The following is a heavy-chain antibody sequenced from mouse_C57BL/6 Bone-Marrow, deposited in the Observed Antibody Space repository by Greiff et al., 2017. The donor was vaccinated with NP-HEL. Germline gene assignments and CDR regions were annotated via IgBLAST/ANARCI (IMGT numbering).Heavy chain of an antibody. D-gene: IGHD2-4*01. CDR3: ARWDDYDRGPYYYAMDY. V-gene: IGHV1-63*01. CDR2: IYPGGGYT. J-gene: IGHJ4*01. Sequence: QVQLQQSGAELVRPGTSVKMSCKASGYTFTNYWIGWAKRRPGHGLEWIGDIYPGGGYTNYNEKFKGKATLTADKSSSTAYMQFSSLTSEDSAIYYCARWDDYDRGPYYYAMDYWGQGTSVTVSS. CDR1: GYTFTNYW.